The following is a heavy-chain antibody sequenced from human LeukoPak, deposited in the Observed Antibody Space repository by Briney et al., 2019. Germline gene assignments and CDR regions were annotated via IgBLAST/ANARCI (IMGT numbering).Heavy chain of an antibody. D-gene: IGHD7-27*01. Sequence: SETLCLTCTVPGGSISSSSFYWGWIRQPPGKGLEWIGSIYYSGSTYYNPSLKSRVTISVDTSKNQFSLKLSSVTAADTAVYYCAKGSGDWFDPWVQGTLVTVSS. CDR2: IYYSGST. V-gene: IGHV4-39*01. CDR1: GGSISSSSFY. CDR3: AKGSGDWFDP. J-gene: IGHJ5*02.